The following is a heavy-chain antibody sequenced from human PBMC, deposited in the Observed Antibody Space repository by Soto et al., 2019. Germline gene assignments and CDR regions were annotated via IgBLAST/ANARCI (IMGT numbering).Heavy chain of an antibody. CDR1: GFTFSSYS. V-gene: IGHV3-21*01. D-gene: IGHD2-2*01. Sequence: PGGSLRLSCAASGFTFSSYSMNWVRQAPGKGLEWVSSISSSSSYIYYADSVKGRFTISRDNAKNSLYLQMNSLRAEDTAVYYCESSKGIRNSPVDYWGQGTLVTVSS. CDR2: ISSSSSYI. J-gene: IGHJ4*02. CDR3: ESSKGIRNSPVDY.